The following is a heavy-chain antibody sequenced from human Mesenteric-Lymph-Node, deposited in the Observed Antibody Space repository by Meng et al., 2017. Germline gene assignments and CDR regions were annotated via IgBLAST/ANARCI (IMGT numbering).Heavy chain of an antibody. D-gene: IGHD6-19*01. V-gene: IGHV3-74*01. CDR2: INSDGSST. Sequence: GESLKISCAASGFTFSSYWMHWVRQAPGKGLVWVSRINSDGSSTSYADSVKGRFTISRDNAKNTLYLQMNSLRAEDTAVYYCARVSSRYSSGWYVYWFDPWGQGTLVTVSS. CDR3: ARVSSRYSSGWYVYWFDP. J-gene: IGHJ5*02. CDR1: GFTFSSYW.